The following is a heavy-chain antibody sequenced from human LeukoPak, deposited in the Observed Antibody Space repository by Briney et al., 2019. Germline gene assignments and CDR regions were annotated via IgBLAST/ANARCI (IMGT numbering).Heavy chain of an antibody. Sequence: SQTLSLTCTVSGGSISSGGYYWSWIRQHPGTGLEWIGYIYYSGSTYYNPSLKSRVTISVDASKNQFSLKLSSVTAADTAVYYCASRTLSGYYYYYGMDVWGQGTTVTVSS. D-gene: IGHD1-26*01. CDR2: IYYSGST. CDR1: GGSISSGGYY. J-gene: IGHJ6*02. CDR3: ASRTLSGYYYYYGMDV. V-gene: IGHV4-31*03.